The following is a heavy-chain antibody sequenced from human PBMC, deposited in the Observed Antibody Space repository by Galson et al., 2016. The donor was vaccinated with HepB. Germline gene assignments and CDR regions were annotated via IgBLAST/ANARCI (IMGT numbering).Heavy chain of an antibody. CDR1: GYTFTDYD. J-gene: IGHJ6*02. V-gene: IGHV1-8*01. Sequence: SVKVSCKASGYTFTDYDINWVRQATGQGLEWMGWMNPKTGNTGYAQRFQGRVTMTMSTSITTAYMELSSLRSEDTAVYYCARVQWPGDYYGLDVWGQGTTVTVSS. D-gene: IGHD6-19*01. CDR2: MNPKTGNT. CDR3: ARVQWPGDYYGLDV.